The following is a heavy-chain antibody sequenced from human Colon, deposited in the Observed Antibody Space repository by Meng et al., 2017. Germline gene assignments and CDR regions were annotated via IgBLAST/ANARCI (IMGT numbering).Heavy chain of an antibody. V-gene: IGHV1-2*06. Sequence: ASVKVSCKASGYTFTDYYIHWVRQAPGQGLEWMGRINPNNGGINYAQKFLGRVTMTRDTSISTAYLDLSRLRSDDTAVYFCAKEDDSSWDGQFEFFQDWGQGNLVTVSS. CDR1: GYTFTDYY. CDR2: INPNNGGI. CDR3: AKEDDSSWDGQFEFFQD. J-gene: IGHJ1*01. D-gene: IGHD6-13*01.